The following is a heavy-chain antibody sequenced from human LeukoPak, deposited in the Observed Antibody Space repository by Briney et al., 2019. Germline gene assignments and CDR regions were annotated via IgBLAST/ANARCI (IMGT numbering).Heavy chain of an antibody. Sequence: SQTLSLTCAISGDSVSNNNAAWSWIRQSPSRGLEWLGRTYYRSKWYNDYAVSVESRITINPDTSKNQFSLQLNSVTPEDTAVYYCARGRYFDWYDYWGQGTLVTVSS. J-gene: IGHJ4*02. CDR2: TYYRSKWYN. V-gene: IGHV6-1*01. CDR3: ARGRYFDWYDY. D-gene: IGHD3-9*01. CDR1: GDSVSNNNAA.